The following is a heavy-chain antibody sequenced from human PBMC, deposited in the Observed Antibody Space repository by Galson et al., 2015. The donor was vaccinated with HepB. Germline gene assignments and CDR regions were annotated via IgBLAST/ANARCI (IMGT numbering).Heavy chain of an antibody. Sequence: SVKVSCKASGYTFTSYSISWVRQASGQGLEWMGWISTYNGKTNYVQSLQGRVTLTIDTSTSTAYMDLASLRSDDTAVYYCARDRGTMVRGVMSIWTPVEHSGYFDLWGRGTLVTVSS. CDR2: ISTYNGKT. CDR3: ARDRGTMVRGVMSIWTPVEHSGYFDL. J-gene: IGHJ2*01. CDR1: GYTFTSYS. V-gene: IGHV1-18*01. D-gene: IGHD3-10*01.